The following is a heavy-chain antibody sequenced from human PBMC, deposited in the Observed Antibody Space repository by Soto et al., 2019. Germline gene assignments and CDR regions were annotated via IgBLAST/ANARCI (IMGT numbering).Heavy chain of an antibody. CDR1: GYSLTTYW. CDR3: ARHEATYYNFYGMDV. CDR2: IHPGESDT. V-gene: IGHV5-51*01. J-gene: IGHJ6*02. Sequence: GESLKISCKRYGYSLTTYWMDWVRQMPGKGLEWMGSIHPGESDTRYSPSFQGQVTISADRSITTAYLQWGSLKASDTAIYYCARHEATYYNFYGMDVWGQGTTVTVSS.